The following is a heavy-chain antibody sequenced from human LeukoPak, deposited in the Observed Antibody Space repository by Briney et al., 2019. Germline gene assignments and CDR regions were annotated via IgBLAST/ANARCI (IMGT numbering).Heavy chain of an antibody. V-gene: IGHV1-8*01. CDR2: MNTNSGNT. J-gene: IGHJ6*03. CDR1: GYTFTSYD. CDR3: AVAATPHYYYYYYMDV. D-gene: IGHD2-15*01. Sequence: GASRNASSKASGYTFTSYDINWVRQATGHWREWEGWMNTNSGNTGYAQKCQGRVTMTRNTSISTAYMELSSLRSEDTAVYYCAVAATPHYYYYYYMDVWGKGTTVTVSS.